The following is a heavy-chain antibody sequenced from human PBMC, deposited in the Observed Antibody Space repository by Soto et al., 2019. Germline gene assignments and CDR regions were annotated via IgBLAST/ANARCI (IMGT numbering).Heavy chain of an antibody. CDR1: GYTFTSYG. Sequence: QVQLVQSGAEGNKPGASVKVSCKASGYTFTSYGISWVRQAPGQGLEWMGWISAYNGNTNYAQKLQGRVTMTTDTSTSTAYMELRSLISDDTAVYYCARGQRTHYRRAGMDVWGQGTTVTVSS. D-gene: IGHD1-26*01. CDR3: ARGQRTHYRRAGMDV. V-gene: IGHV1-18*04. CDR2: ISAYNGNT. J-gene: IGHJ6*02.